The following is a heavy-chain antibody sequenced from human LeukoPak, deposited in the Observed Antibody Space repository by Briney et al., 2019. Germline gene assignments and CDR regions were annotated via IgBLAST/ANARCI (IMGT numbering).Heavy chain of an antibody. CDR2: ISSSSSYI. V-gene: IGHV3-21*01. CDR3: ARDRVGEFYYYYGMDV. J-gene: IGHJ6*02. CDR1: GCTFSSYS. Sequence: SGGSLRLSCAASGCTFSSYSMNWVRQAPGKGLEWVSSISSSSSYIYYADSVKGRFTISRDNAKNSLYLQMNSLRAEDTAVYYCARDRVGEFYYYYGMDVWGQGTTVTVSS. D-gene: IGHD3-10*01.